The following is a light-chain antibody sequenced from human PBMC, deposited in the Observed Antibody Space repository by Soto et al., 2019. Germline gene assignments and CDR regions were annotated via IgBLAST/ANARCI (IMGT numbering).Light chain of an antibody. CDR1: TSNIGGNT. CDR2: SNN. J-gene: IGLJ2*01. Sequence: QSVLTQPPSASGTPGQRVTISCSGSTSNIGGNTVNWYQQLPGTAPKLLIYSNNQRPSGGPDRFSGSKSGTSASLAISRLQSEDEAAYYCAAWAGSLTAVTFGGGTKLTVL. V-gene: IGLV1-44*01. CDR3: AAWAGSLTAVT.